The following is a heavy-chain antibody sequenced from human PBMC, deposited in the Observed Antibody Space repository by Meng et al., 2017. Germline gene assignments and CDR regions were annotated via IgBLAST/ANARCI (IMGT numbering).Heavy chain of an antibody. CDR1: GGTFSSYT. V-gene: IGHV1-69*02. CDR2: IIPILGIA. D-gene: IGHD3-10*01. Sequence: QGRLVQAGAEVTKPGSSVKVSCKASGGTFSSYTISWVRQAPGQGLEWMGRIIPILGIANYAQKFQGRVTITADKSTSTAYMELSSLRSEDTAVYYCASELLNYYGSGSYLGYFQHWGQGTLVTVSS. J-gene: IGHJ1*01. CDR3: ASELLNYYGSGSYLGYFQH.